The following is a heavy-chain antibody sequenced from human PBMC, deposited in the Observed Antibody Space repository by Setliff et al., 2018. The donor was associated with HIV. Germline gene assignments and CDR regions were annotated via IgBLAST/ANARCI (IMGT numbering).Heavy chain of an antibody. J-gene: IGHJ4*02. Sequence: PSETLSLTCTVSGGSISSYYWSWIRQPPGKGLEWIGYVFSSGDTSYNPSLKRRVTMSVDTSKTQFSLKLRSVTAADTAVYYCARGTGGPGSSWVLTRFDSWGQGTLVTVSS. CDR2: VFSSGDT. CDR3: ARGTGGPGSSWVLTRFDS. D-gene: IGHD6-13*01. V-gene: IGHV4-59*01. CDR1: GGSISSYY.